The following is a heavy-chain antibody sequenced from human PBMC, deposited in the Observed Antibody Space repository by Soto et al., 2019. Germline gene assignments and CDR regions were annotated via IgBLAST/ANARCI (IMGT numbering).Heavy chain of an antibody. J-gene: IGHJ3*02. V-gene: IGHV3-7*01. CDR1: GFTFSSYW. CDR3: ARGGFRRYYDSSGYDAFDI. CDR2: IKQDGSEK. Sequence: GGSLRLSCAASGFTFSSYWMSWVRQAPGKGLEWVANIKQDGSEKYYVDSVKGRFTISRDNAKNSLYLQMNSLRAEDTAVYYCARGGFRRYYDSSGYDAFDIWGQGTMVTVSS. D-gene: IGHD3-22*01.